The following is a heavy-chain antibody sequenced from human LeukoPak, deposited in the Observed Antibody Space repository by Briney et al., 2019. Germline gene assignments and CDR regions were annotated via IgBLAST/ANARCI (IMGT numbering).Heavy chain of an antibody. Sequence: SVKVSCKASGGTFSSYAISWVRQAPGQGLEWMGGIIPIFGTANYAQKFQGRVTITTDESTSTAYMELSSLRSEDTAVYYCAREGGVRYYGSGSYYTNWGQGTLVTVSS. CDR1: GGTFSSYA. CDR3: AREGGVRYYGSGSYYTN. D-gene: IGHD3-10*01. J-gene: IGHJ4*02. V-gene: IGHV1-69*05. CDR2: IIPIFGTA.